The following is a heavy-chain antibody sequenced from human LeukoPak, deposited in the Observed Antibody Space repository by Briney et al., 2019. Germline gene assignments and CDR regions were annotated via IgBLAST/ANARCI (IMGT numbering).Heavy chain of an antibody. J-gene: IGHJ4*01. CDR3: TTRSGDFWSGFVN. CDR1: GNSLSELS. V-gene: IGHV1-24*01. CDR2: FDPEEAKM. D-gene: IGHD3-3*01. Sequence: ASGKVCCKGAGNSLSELSIQWVRQAPGKGLECMGGFDPEEAKMVYAQNFQGRVTMTEDTSTQTDYMVLSGLTSDDTAVYYCTTRSGDFWSGFVNCGHGTLVTVSS.